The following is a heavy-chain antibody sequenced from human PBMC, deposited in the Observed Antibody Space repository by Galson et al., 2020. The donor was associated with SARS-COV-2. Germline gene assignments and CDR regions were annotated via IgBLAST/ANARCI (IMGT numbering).Heavy chain of an antibody. CDR2: IGTAGDT. CDR3: ARGYYDSSGYYFRYYYYYMDV. V-gene: IGHV3-13*01. Sequence: GGSLRLSCAASDFTFSSYDMHWVRQATGKGLEWVSAIGTAGDTYYPGSVKGRFTISRENAKNSLYLQMNSLRAGDTAVYYCARGYYDSSGYYFRYYYYYMDVWGKGTTVTVSS. J-gene: IGHJ6*03. D-gene: IGHD3-22*01. CDR1: DFTFSSYD.